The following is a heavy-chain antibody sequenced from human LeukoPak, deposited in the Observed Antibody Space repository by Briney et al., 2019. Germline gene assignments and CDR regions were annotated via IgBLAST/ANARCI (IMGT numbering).Heavy chain of an antibody. J-gene: IGHJ3*02. CDR1: GFTFSGHY. V-gene: IGHV1-2*02. Sequence: AASVKVSCRASGFTFSGHYLHWVRQAPGQGLEWMGWINPKSGGTVYAQKFQGRVTMTRDTSSSTAYMELSRLRFDDTVVYYCARGPRITIFGVVMANDAFDIWGQGTMVTVSS. CDR2: INPKSGGT. D-gene: IGHD3-3*01. CDR3: ARGPRITIFGVVMANDAFDI.